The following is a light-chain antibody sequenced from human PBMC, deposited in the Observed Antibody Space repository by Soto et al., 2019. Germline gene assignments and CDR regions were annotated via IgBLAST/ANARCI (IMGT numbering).Light chain of an antibody. CDR3: QQYNTWPRT. Sequence: EIVMTQSPVTLSVPPGESATLSCRASQSVSSTLAWFQQKPGQAPRLLIYGASTRATGIPARFSGSGSGTDFTLTISSLQSEDFAVYYCQQYNTWPRTFGQGTK. V-gene: IGKV3-15*01. CDR1: QSVSST. J-gene: IGKJ1*01. CDR2: GAS.